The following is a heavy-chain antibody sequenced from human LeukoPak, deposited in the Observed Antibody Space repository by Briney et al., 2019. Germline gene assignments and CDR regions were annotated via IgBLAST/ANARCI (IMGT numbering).Heavy chain of an antibody. CDR3: AKCHYYYDSSGYYYFDY. CDR2: ISGSGGST. CDR1: GFTFSSYW. Sequence: GGSLRLSCAASGFTFSSYWMSWVRQAPGKGLEWVSAISGSGGSTYYADSVKGRFTISRDNSKNTLYLQMNSLRAEDTAVYYCAKCHYYYDSSGYYYFDYWGQGTLVTVSS. J-gene: IGHJ4*02. D-gene: IGHD3-22*01. V-gene: IGHV3-23*01.